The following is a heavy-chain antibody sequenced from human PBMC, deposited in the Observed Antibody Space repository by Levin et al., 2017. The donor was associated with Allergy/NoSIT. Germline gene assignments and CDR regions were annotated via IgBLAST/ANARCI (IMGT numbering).Heavy chain of an antibody. CDR2: ISGSGGST. CDR1: GFTFSNYA. V-gene: IGHV3-23*01. D-gene: IGHD2-2*01. CDR3: ARGYCSSSSCHLGNYYYGMDV. Sequence: PGGSLRLSCAASGFTFSNYAMSWVRQAPGKGLGWVSAISGSGGSTYYADSVKGRFTISRDNSKNTLYLQVNSLRAEDTAVYYCARGYCSSSSCHLGNYYYGMDVWGQGTAVTVSS. J-gene: IGHJ6*02.